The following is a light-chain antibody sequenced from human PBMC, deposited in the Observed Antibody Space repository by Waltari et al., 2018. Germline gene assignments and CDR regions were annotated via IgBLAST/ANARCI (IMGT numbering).Light chain of an antibody. CDR3: QQYYSTPGT. CDR1: QSVLYSSNNKNY. V-gene: IGKV4-1*01. CDR2: WAS. J-gene: IGKJ3*01. Sequence: DIVMTQSPDSLAVSLGERATINCKSSQSVLYSSNNKNYLAWYQQKPGKPPKLLIYWASTRESGVPDRVSGSGSGTDFTLTVSSLQAEDVAVYYCQQYYSTPGTFGPGTKVDIK.